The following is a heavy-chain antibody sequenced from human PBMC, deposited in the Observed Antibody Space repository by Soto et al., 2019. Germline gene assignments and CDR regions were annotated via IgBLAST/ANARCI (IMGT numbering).Heavy chain of an antibody. CDR3: AKATRGGAATLIRDY. Sequence: EVQLLESGGGLVQPGGSLRSSGAPADFTFGIYALSWARQPPGKGRGGVSAISGSGGSTYYADSVKGRFTISRDNSKNTLYLQMNSLRADDTAVYYCAKATRGGAATLIRDYWGQGTLVTVSS. J-gene: IGHJ4*02. CDR2: ISGSGGST. V-gene: IGHV3-23*01. CDR1: DFTFGIYA. D-gene: IGHD6-13*01.